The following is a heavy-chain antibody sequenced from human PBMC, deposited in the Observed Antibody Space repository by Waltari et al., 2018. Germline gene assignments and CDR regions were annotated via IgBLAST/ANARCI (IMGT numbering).Heavy chain of an antibody. CDR1: AFTFSSYW. J-gene: IGHJ4*02. D-gene: IGHD2-2*01. CDR3: ARVRVVVPAAMVYFDY. CDR2: INSDGSST. Sequence: EVQLVKSGGGLVQPGGSLRLSCAPSAFTFSSYWRHWVRQAPGKGLVWVSRINSDGSSTSYADSVKGRFTISRDNAKNTLYLQMNSLRAEDTAVYYCARVRVVVPAAMVYFDYWGQGTLVTVSS. V-gene: IGHV3-74*01.